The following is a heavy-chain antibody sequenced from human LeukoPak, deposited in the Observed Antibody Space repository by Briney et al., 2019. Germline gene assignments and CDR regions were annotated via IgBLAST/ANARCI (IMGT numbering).Heavy chain of an antibody. CDR2: ISYDGSDK. Sequence: GGSLRLSCAASGFTFDNYGMHWVRQAPGKGLEWVAIISYDGSDKYYADSVKGRFTISRDNSKNTLYLQMNSLRAEDTAVYYCAELGITMIGGVWGKGTTVTISS. CDR3: AELGITMIGGV. CDR1: GFTFDNYG. J-gene: IGHJ6*04. V-gene: IGHV3-30*18. D-gene: IGHD3-10*02.